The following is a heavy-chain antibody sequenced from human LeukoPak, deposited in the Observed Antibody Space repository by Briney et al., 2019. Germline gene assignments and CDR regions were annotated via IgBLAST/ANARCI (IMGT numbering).Heavy chain of an antibody. Sequence: SETLSLTCAVYGGSFSGYYWSWIRQPPGKGLEWIGEINHSGSTNYNPPLKSRVTISVDTSKNQFSLKLSSVTAADTAVYYCARGTHITNWFDPWGQGTLVTVSS. CDR1: GGSFSGYY. J-gene: IGHJ5*02. CDR2: INHSGST. CDR3: ARGTHITNWFDP. V-gene: IGHV4-34*01. D-gene: IGHD2-15*01.